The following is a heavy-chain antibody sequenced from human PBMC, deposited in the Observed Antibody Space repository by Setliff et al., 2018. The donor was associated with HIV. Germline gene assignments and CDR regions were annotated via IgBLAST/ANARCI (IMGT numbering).Heavy chain of an antibody. J-gene: IGHJ5*02. CDR3: ASPVFYGGNSS. V-gene: IGHV3-21*01. CDR2: ISSSSTYI. Sequence: GGSLRLSCAASGFTFSNYNMNWVRQAPGKGLEWVSSISSSSTYIYYADSVKGRFTISRDNAKNSLYLQMNSLRAEDTAVYYCASPVFYGGNSSWGQGTLVTVSS. CDR1: GFTFSNYN. D-gene: IGHD4-17*01.